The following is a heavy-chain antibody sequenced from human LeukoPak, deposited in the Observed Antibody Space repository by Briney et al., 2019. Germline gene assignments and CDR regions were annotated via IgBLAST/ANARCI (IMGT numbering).Heavy chain of an antibody. Sequence: PGGSLRLSCAASGFTFSSYSMNWVRQAPGKELEWVSSISSSSSYIYYADSVKGRFTISRDNAKNSLYLQMNSLRAEDTAVYYCARDSSGWYIWDYWGQGTLVTVSS. CDR2: ISSSSSYI. V-gene: IGHV3-21*01. D-gene: IGHD6-13*01. CDR3: ARDSSGWYIWDY. J-gene: IGHJ4*02. CDR1: GFTFSSYS.